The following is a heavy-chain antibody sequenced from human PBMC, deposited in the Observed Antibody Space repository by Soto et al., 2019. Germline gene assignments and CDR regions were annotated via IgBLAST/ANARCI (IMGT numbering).Heavy chain of an antibody. CDR1: GYTFTSYY. CDR3: ARDLYSSGWYPGRTFNWFDP. J-gene: IGHJ5*02. V-gene: IGHV1-46*01. D-gene: IGHD6-19*01. Sequence: ASVKVSCKASGYTFTSYYMHWLRQSPGQGLEWMGIVNPSGGSTSYAQKFQGRVTMTRDTSTSTVYMELSSLRSEDTAVYYCARDLYSSGWYPGRTFNWFDPWGQGTLGTVSS. CDR2: VNPSGGST.